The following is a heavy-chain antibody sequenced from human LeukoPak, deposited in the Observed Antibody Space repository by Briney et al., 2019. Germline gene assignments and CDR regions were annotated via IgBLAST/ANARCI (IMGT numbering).Heavy chain of an antibody. J-gene: IGHJ4*02. D-gene: IGHD3-10*01. V-gene: IGHV3-30*18. Sequence: GGSLRLSCAASGFTFSNYGMHWVRQAPGKGLEWVAVVSYDGDITYYADSVEGRFIISRDNTKNTLYLQLNSLRAEDTAVYYCAKQRVRGDHYFDYWGQGALVTVSS. CDR2: VSYDGDIT. CDR3: AKQRVRGDHYFDY. CDR1: GFTFSNYG.